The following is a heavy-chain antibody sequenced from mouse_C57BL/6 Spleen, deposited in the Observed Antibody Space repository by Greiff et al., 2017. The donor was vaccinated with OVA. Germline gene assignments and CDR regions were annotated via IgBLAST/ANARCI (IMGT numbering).Heavy chain of an antibody. CDR3: ARRVGLNFDY. CDR2: ISYDGSN. CDR1: GYSITSGYY. D-gene: IGHD4-1*01. V-gene: IGHV3-6*01. Sequence: EVKLQESGPGLVKPSQSLSLTCSVTGYSITSGYYWNWIRQFPGNKLEWMGYISYDGSNNSNPSLQNRISITRDPSKNQFFLKLNSVTTEDTATYYCARRVGLNFDYWGQGTTLTVSS. J-gene: IGHJ2*01.